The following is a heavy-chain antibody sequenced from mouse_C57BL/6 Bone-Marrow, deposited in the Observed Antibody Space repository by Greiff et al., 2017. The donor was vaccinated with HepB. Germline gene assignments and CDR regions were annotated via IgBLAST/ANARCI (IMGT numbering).Heavy chain of an antibody. V-gene: IGHV3-6*01. CDR1: GYSITSGYY. D-gene: IGHD1-1*01. CDR3: ARGGLRRGYFDY. J-gene: IGHJ2*01. CDR2: ISYDGSN. Sequence: EVQLVESGPGLVKPSQSLSLTCSVTGYSITSGYYWNWIRQFPGNKLEWMGYISYDGSNNYNPSLKNRISITRDTSKNQFFLKLNSVTTEDTATYYCARGGLRRGYFDYWGQGTTLTVSS.